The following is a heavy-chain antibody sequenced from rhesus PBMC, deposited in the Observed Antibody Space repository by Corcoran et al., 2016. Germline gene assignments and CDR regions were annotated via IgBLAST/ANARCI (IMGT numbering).Heavy chain of an antibody. CDR2: ISHSGNN. D-gene: IGHD1-44*01. CDR1: GGSLTNGYFY. V-gene: IGHV4-122*02. Sequence: VQLQESGPGLVRPSETLSLTCAVSGGSLTNGYFYWSWILPAPAKGREWIGYISHSGNNMYKPSSNSRVSVSRDTDKNHFNLDRTAVTAADTAVDYGARQAGAYSDTDITVWGQGVLGTVSS. J-gene: IGHJ4*01. CDR3: ARQAGAYSDTDITV.